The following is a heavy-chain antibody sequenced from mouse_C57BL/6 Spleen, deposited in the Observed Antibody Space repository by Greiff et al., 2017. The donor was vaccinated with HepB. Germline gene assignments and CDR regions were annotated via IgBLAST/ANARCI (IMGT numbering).Heavy chain of an antibody. V-gene: IGHV1-76*01. CDR2: IYPGSGNT. J-gene: IGHJ1*03. Sequence: VQLQQSGAELVRPGASVKLSCKASGYTFTDYYINWVKQRPGQGLEWIARIYPGSGNTYYNEKFKGKATLTAEKSSSTAYMQLSRLTSEDSAVYYGGRGVSLCYWYFDVWGTRTTVTVSS. D-gene: IGHD6-2*01. CDR3: GRGVSLCYWYFDV. CDR1: GYTFTDYY.